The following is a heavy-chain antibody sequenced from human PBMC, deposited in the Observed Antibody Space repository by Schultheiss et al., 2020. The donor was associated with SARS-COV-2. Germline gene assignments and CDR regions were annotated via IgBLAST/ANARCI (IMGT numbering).Heavy chain of an antibody. CDR2: ISWNSGSI. CDR1: GFTFSDYY. CDR3: ARASGDGSYPGTDAFDI. Sequence: SLKISCAASGFTFSDYYMSWIRQAPGKGLEWVSGISWNSGSIGYADSVKGRFTISRDNSKNTLYLQMSSLRAGDTAVYYCARASGDGSYPGTDAFDIWGQGTMVTVSS. J-gene: IGHJ3*02. V-gene: IGHV3-9*01. D-gene: IGHD1-26*01.